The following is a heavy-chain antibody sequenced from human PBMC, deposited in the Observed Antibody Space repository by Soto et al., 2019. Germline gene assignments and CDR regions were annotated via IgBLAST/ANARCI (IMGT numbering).Heavy chain of an antibody. Sequence: SETLSLTCAVYGGSFSGYYWSWIRQPPGKGLEWIGEINHSGSTNYNPSLKSRVTISVDTSKNQFSLKLSSVTAADTAVYYCARGALSITMVRGVIGAPFDYWGQGTLVTVSS. J-gene: IGHJ4*02. D-gene: IGHD3-10*01. V-gene: IGHV4-34*01. CDR2: INHSGST. CDR3: ARGALSITMVRGVIGAPFDY. CDR1: GGSFSGYY.